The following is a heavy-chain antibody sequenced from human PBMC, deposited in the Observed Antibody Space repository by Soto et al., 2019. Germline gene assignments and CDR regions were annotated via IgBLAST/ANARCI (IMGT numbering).Heavy chain of an antibody. V-gene: IGHV3-21*01. CDR2: ISSSSSYI. CDR1: GFTFSSYS. D-gene: IGHD3-3*01. CDR3: ASDIPDTILGVVIETYYGVGV. Sequence: RGGSLRLSCAASGFTFSSYSMNWVRQAPGKGLEWVSSISSSSSYIYYADSVKGRFTISRDNAKHSLYLQMNSLRAEDTAVYYCASDIPDTILGVVIETYYGVGVWGQGTRVTVPS. J-gene: IGHJ6*02.